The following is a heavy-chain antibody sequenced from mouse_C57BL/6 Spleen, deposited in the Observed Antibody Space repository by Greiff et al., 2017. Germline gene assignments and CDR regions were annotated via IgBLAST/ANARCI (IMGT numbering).Heavy chain of an antibody. D-gene: IGHD2-4*01. Sequence: QVQLQQPGAELVRPGSSVTLSCKASGYTFTSYWMHWVKQRPIQGLEWIGNIDPSDSETPYNQKFKDKATLTVDKSSSTAYMKLSRLTSEDSAVYYCARDYYDYDGFDYWGQGTTLTVSS. CDR3: ARDYYDYDGFDY. CDR1: GYTFTSYW. V-gene: IGHV1-52*01. J-gene: IGHJ2*01. CDR2: IDPSDSET.